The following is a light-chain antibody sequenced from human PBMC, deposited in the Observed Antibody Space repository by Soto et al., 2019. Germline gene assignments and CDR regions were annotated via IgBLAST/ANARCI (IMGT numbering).Light chain of an antibody. CDR2: EVN. V-gene: IGLV2-23*02. Sequence: QSALTQPASVSGSPGQSITISCTGTSSNVGSYKLVSWYQQHPGKAPKLMIFEVNKRPSGVSNRFSGSKSGNTASLTISGXXXXXXXXXXXCSSGGSPTYVFGTGTKLTVL. J-gene: IGLJ1*01. CDR3: CSSGGSPTYV. CDR1: SSNVGSYKL.